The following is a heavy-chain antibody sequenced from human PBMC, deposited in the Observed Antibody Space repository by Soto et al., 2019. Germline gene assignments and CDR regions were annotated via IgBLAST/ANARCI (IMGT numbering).Heavy chain of an antibody. CDR2: IYHSGSS. V-gene: IGHV4-30-4*01. J-gene: IGHJ4*02. D-gene: IGHD4-17*01. CDR3: ARDLLDTTVDYYFDS. Sequence: TLSLTCTVSVGSLSSGTYYWSWILQPPGKGLEWIGYIYHSGSSQSNPSLKSRVTISIDTSKNQFSLELRSVTAADTAVYYCARDLLDTTVDYYFDSWGPGRLVTAPQ. CDR1: VGSLSSGTYY.